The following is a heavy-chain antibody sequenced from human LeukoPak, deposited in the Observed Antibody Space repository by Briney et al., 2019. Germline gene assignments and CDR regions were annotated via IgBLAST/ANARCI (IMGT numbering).Heavy chain of an antibody. CDR2: ITSDGSST. CDR1: GFTFSSYY. CDR3: AREFGGTYLFDY. Sequence: GGSLRLSCAASGFTFSSYYMHWVRQAAGKGPVYVSRITSDGSSTNYADSVKGRFTISRDNAKNTLSLQMNSLRAEDTAVYYCAREFGGTYLFDYWGQGTLVTVSS. V-gene: IGHV3-74*01. D-gene: IGHD4-23*01. J-gene: IGHJ4*02.